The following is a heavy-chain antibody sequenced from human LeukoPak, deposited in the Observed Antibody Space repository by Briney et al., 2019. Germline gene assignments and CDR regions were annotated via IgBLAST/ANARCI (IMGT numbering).Heavy chain of an antibody. CDR2: ISYDGSNK. Sequence: PGGSLRLSCAASGFTFSSYSMTWVRQAPGKGLEWVAVISYDGSNKYYADSVKGRFTISRDNSKNPLYLQMNSLRAEDTAVYYCAREGTITFGGVIVLSNKFDYWGQGTLVTVSS. CDR3: AREGTITFGGVIVLSNKFDY. V-gene: IGHV3-30*03. J-gene: IGHJ4*02. D-gene: IGHD3-16*02. CDR1: GFTFSSYS.